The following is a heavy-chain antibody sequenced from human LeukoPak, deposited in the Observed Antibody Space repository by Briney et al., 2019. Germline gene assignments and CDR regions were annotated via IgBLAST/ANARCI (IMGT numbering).Heavy chain of an antibody. D-gene: IGHD3-22*01. CDR2: IKQDGSEK. J-gene: IGHJ6*02. V-gene: IGHV3-7*05. Sequence: PGGSLRLSCAASGFTFSSYWMSWVRQAPGKGLEWVANIKQDGSEKYYVDSVKGRFTISRDNAKNSLYLQMNSLGAEDTAVYYCARAEYYYDSSGYSPGYYGMDVWGQGTTVTVSS. CDR3: ARAEYYYDSSGYSPGYYGMDV. CDR1: GFTFSSYW.